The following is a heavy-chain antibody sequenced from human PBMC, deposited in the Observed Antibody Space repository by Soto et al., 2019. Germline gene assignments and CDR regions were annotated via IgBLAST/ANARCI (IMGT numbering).Heavy chain of an antibody. CDR3: ARDYSSSWYRWFNP. CDR2: ISAYNGNT. J-gene: IGHJ5*02. D-gene: IGHD6-13*01. V-gene: IGHV1-18*01. CDR1: GYTFTTYG. Sequence: QVQLLQSGAEVKKPGASVKVSCKASGYTFTTYGISWVRQAPGQVLEWMGWISAYNGNTNYAQKVQGRVTMTTDTSTSTAYMELRSLRSDDTAVYYCARDYSSSWYRWFNPWGQGTLVTVSS.